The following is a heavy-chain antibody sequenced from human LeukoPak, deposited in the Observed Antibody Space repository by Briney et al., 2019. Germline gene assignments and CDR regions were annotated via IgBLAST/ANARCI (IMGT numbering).Heavy chain of an antibody. CDR1: GGSFSGYY. Sequence: SETLSLTCAVYGGSFSGYYWSWIRQPPGKGLEWIGEINHSGSTNYNPSLKSRATMSVDTSKNQFSLKLSSMTAADTAVYYCARDTYNYGSSAYYFDYWGQGTLVTVSS. V-gene: IGHV4-34*01. CDR3: ARDTYNYGSSAYYFDY. D-gene: IGHD5-18*01. J-gene: IGHJ4*02. CDR2: INHSGST.